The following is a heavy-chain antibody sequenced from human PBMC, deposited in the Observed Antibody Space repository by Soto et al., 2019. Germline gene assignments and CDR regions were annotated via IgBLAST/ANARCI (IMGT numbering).Heavy chain of an antibody. CDR1: GYTFTGYY. J-gene: IGHJ6*02. D-gene: IGHD1-26*01. CDR2: INPNSGDT. Sequence: QVQLVQSGTEVKRPGDSVKVSCKASGYTFTGYYVHWVRQAPGQGLEWMGWINPNSGDTYLAQRLQGRVTMNWERSIRAAYMEVRGLTSVDPAEYYCAKGGVIVAAVTRVYLYNAMDVWGQGATVTVSS. V-gene: IGHV1-2*02. CDR3: AKGGVIVAAVTRVYLYNAMDV.